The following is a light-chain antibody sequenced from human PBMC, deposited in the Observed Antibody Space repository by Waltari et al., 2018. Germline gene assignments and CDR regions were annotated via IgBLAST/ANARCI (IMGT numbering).Light chain of an antibody. J-gene: IGKJ1*01. V-gene: IGKV3-20*01. CDR2: GAS. Sequence: IVFTQSPGTLSLSPGERVTLSCRASQSVSRALAWYQQKPGQAPRLLIYGASSRATGIPDRFSGSGSGTDFSLTISRLEPEDFAVYYCQHYVRLPVTFGQGTKVEIK. CDR1: QSVSRA. CDR3: QHYVRLPVT.